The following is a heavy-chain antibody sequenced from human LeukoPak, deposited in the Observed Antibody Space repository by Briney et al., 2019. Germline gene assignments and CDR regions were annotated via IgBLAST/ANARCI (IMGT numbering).Heavy chain of an antibody. CDR2: ISSSSSYI. D-gene: IGHD5-18*01. Sequence: KAGGSLRLSCAASGFTFSSYSMNWVRQAPGKGLEWFSSISSSSSYIYYADSVKGRFTISRDNAKNSLYLQMNSLRAEDTAVYYCARGEGIQLWSHKNYYFDYWGQGTLVTVSS. J-gene: IGHJ4*02. CDR3: ARGEGIQLWSHKNYYFDY. CDR1: GFTFSSYS. V-gene: IGHV3-21*01.